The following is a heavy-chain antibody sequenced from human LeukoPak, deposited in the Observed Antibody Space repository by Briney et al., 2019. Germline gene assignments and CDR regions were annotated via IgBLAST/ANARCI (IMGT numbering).Heavy chain of an antibody. CDR2: IGTAGDT. Sequence: GGSLRLSCAASGFTFSSYDMHWVRQATGKGLEWVSAIGTAGDTYYPGSVKGRFTISRENAKNSLYLQMNSLRAGDTAVYYCAKDQDYYDSGGIDYWGQGTLVTVSS. J-gene: IGHJ4*02. CDR3: AKDQDYYDSGGIDY. CDR1: GFTFSSYD. D-gene: IGHD3-10*01. V-gene: IGHV3-13*01.